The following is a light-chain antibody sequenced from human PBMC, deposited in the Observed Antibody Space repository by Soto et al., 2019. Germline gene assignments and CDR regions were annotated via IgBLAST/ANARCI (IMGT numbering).Light chain of an antibody. CDR2: WAS. Sequence: DIVMTQSPDFLAVSLGERDTITCKSSQNVLYRSSNKRYLAGYQQRPGQPPRLLLYWASTRESGVPDRFVGSGYETDFTLPISSLQAGDEAIYHCQQYYNTPYTFGQGTTLEIK. J-gene: IGKJ2*01. V-gene: IGKV4-1*01. CDR3: QQYYNTPYT. CDR1: QNVLYRSSNKRY.